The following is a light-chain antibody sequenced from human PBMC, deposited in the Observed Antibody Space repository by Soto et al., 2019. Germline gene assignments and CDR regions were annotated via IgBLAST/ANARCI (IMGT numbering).Light chain of an antibody. CDR2: AAS. CDR3: QQSYSTPRT. J-gene: IGKJ1*01. CDR1: QSISNY. V-gene: IGKV1-39*01. Sequence: DIQMTQSPSSLSASVGDRVTITCRASQSISNYLNWYQQKPGKAPKLLMYAASSLQSGVPSRFGGSGSGTYYTFTISSLQPEDFATYYRQQSYSTPRTFRQGTKVEIK.